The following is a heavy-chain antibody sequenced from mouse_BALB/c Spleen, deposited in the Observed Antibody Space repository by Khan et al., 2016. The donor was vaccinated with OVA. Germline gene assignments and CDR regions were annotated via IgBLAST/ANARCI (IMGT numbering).Heavy chain of an antibody. V-gene: IGHV2-3*01. CDR2: IWGDGST. Sequence: QVQLKQSGPGLVAPSQSLSITCTVSGFSLTSYGVNWVRRPPGKGLEWLGVIWGDGSTNYHSALISRLSLSKDNSMSQVFLKLNVLQTDDTATYYCAEWGDLYAMDYWGQGTSVTVSS. CDR1: GFSLTSYG. D-gene: IGHD2-13*01. CDR3: AEWGDLYAMDY. J-gene: IGHJ4*01.